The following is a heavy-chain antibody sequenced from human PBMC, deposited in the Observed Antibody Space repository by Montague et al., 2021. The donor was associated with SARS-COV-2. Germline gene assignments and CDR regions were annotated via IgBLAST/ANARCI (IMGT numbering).Heavy chain of an antibody. CDR2: IYTSGST. CDR1: GGSISSYY. CDR3: ARGALFYDSSGYYSDAFDI. Sequence: ETLSLTCTVSGGSISSYYWNWIRQSAGKGLEWIGRIYTSGSTNCDPSLKSRVTMSVDTSKNQFSLKLSSVTAADTAVYYCARGALFYDSSGYYSDAFDIWGQGTMVTVSS. D-gene: IGHD3-22*01. J-gene: IGHJ3*02. V-gene: IGHV4-4*07.